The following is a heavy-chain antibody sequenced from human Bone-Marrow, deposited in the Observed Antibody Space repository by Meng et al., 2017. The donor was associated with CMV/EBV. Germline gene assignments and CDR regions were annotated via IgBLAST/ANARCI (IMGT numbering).Heavy chain of an antibody. CDR3: ARANGLTYYDFGRGWFDP. CDR2: INHSGST. V-gene: IGHV4-34*01. CDR1: GGSFSGYY. J-gene: IGHJ5*02. D-gene: IGHD3-3*01. Sequence: QVHLQQWGEGLLKPSETLSLTCAVYGGSFSGYYWSWIRQPPGKGLEWIGEINHSGSTNYNPSLKSRVTISVDTSKNQFSLKLSSVTAADTAVYYCARANGLTYYDFGRGWFDPWGQGTLVTVSS.